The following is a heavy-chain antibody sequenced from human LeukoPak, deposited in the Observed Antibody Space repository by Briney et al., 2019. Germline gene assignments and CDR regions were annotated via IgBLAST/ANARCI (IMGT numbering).Heavy chain of an antibody. CDR2: ISSSSIYI. V-gene: IGHV3-21*01. J-gene: IGHJ3*02. D-gene: IGHD6-19*01. CDR3: ARGRVGQWLVDAFDI. CDR1: GFTFNTYT. Sequence: GGSLRLSCAASGFTFNTYTINWVRQAPGKGLEWVSSISSSSIYIYYADSLKGRFTIYRNNAKNSLYLHIDSLRAGDTAVYYCARGRVGQWLVDAFDIWGQGTMVTVSS.